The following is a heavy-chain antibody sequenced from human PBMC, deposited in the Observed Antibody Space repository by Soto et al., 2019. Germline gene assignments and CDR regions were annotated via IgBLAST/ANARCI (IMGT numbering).Heavy chain of an antibody. J-gene: IGHJ4*02. CDR1: GFTFTSYA. D-gene: IGHD2-2*01. V-gene: IGHV3-23*01. CDR2: ISGSGGST. Sequence: EVQLLESGGGLVQPGGSLRLSCAASGFTFTSYAMSWVRQAPGKGLEGVAAISGSGGSTYYADSVKGRFTISRDNSKNTLYLQMNSLRAEDTAVYYCAKDNLVGVIVVVPAAIPLDYWGQGTLVTVSS. CDR3: AKDNLVGVIVVVPAAIPLDY.